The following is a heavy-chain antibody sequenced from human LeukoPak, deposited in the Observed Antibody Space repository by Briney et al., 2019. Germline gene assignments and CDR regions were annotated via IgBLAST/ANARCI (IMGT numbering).Heavy chain of an antibody. Sequence: PGGSLRLSSAASGFTFDDYGMSWVRQAPGKGLEWVSGINWNGGSTGYADSVKGRVTISRDNAKNSLYLQMNSLRAEDTALYYCARLGSSSYFDYWGQGTLVTVSS. J-gene: IGHJ4*02. CDR2: INWNGGST. V-gene: IGHV3-20*03. CDR3: ARLGSSSYFDY. D-gene: IGHD6-6*01. CDR1: GFTFDDYG.